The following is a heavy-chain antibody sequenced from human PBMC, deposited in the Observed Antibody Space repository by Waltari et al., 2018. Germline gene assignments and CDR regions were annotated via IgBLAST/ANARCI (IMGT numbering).Heavy chain of an antibody. D-gene: IGHD3-10*01. CDR1: GGSISYYY. V-gene: IGHV4-4*07. CDR3: ARHRGPDCFDF. Sequence: QVQLQESGPGPVKPSETLSLSCTVSGGSISYYYWSWIRQPAGKGLEWIGRIYTSGSTSYNPSLKSRVTMSVDTSKNHFSLKLTSVTAADTAVYFCARHRGPDCFDFWGQGTMVTVSS. CDR2: IYTSGST. J-gene: IGHJ3*01.